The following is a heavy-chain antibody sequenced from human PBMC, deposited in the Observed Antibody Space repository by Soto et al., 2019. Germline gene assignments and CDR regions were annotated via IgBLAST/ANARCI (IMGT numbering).Heavy chain of an antibody. CDR3: ARDLVRGHNGMDV. J-gene: IGHJ6*02. Sequence: QVELVQSGAEVKKPGASVKISCKASGYTFTTYFMHWVRQAPGQGLEWMGIINPTGGSTTYAEKFQGRVTMTRDTSTTTVYMELTSLRSDDTAVYYCARDLVRGHNGMDVWGQWTTVTVTS. CDR2: INPTGGST. CDR1: GYTFTTYF. V-gene: IGHV1-46*01.